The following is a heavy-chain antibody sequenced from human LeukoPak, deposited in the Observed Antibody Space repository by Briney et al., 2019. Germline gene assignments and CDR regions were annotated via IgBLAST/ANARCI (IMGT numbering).Heavy chain of an antibody. CDR2: ISGSGGST. Sequence: GGSLRLSCAASGFTFSSYAMSWVLQAPGKGLEWVSAISGSGGSTYYADSVKGRFTISRDNSKNTLYLQMNSLRAEDTAVYYCARVPTAYVWGSYLDDAFDIWGQGTMVTVSS. V-gene: IGHV3-23*01. J-gene: IGHJ3*02. D-gene: IGHD3-16*02. CDR3: ARVPTAYVWGSYLDDAFDI. CDR1: GFTFSSYA.